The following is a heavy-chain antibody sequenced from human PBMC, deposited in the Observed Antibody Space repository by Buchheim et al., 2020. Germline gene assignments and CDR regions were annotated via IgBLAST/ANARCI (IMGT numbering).Heavy chain of an antibody. CDR1: GFTFSSYG. D-gene: IGHD6-6*01. CDR3: AKEGEYSSSPNYFDY. V-gene: IGHV3-30*18. J-gene: IGHJ4*02. Sequence: QVQLVESGGGVVQPGRSLRLSCAASGFTFSSYGMHWVRQAPGEGLEWVAVISYDGSNKYYADSVKGRFTISRDNSKNTLYLQMNSLRAEDTAVYYCAKEGEYSSSPNYFDYWGQGTL. CDR2: ISYDGSNK.